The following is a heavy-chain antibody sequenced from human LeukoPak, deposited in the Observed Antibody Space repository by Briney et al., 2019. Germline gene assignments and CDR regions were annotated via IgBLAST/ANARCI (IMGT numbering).Heavy chain of an antibody. V-gene: IGHV4-34*01. J-gene: IGHJ4*02. D-gene: IGHD3-10*01. Sequence: PETLSLTCAVYGGSFSGYYWSWIRQPPGKGLEWIGEINHSGSTNYNPSLKSRVTISVDTSKNQFSLKLSSVTAADTAVYYCARTPFRGVRGVTPFDYWGQGTLVTVSS. CDR1: GGSFSGYY. CDR3: ARTPFRGVRGVTPFDY. CDR2: INHSGST.